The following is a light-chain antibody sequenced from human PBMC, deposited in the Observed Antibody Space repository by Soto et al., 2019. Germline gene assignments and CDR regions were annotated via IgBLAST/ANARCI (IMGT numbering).Light chain of an antibody. J-gene: IGLJ3*02. Sequence: QLVLTQSPSASASLGASVKLTCTLSSGHRSYAIAWHQQQPEKGPRYLMKVNSDGTHIKGDGIPDRFSGSSSGAERYLTIFSLQSEDEADYYCQTWDTGIGVFGGGTKLTVI. CDR2: VNSDGTH. CDR1: SGHRSYA. V-gene: IGLV4-69*02. CDR3: QTWDTGIGV.